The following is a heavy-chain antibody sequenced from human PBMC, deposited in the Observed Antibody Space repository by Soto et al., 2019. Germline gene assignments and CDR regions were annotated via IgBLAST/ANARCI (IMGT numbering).Heavy chain of an antibody. CDR3: ASWWKEAGIGGNYYDGMVV. Sequence: QVQLVQSGAEVKKPGSSVKVSCKASGGTFSNYAFSWVRQAPGQGLEWLGGIMPNFGRADYAQKFTGRVTITAGEYASTAHIALSSLISEDTAVYYCASWWKEAGIGGNYYDGMVVGGRVTTVTVAS. V-gene: IGHV1-69*12. D-gene: IGHD2-15*01. J-gene: IGHJ6*02. CDR1: GGTFSNYA. CDR2: IMPNFGRA.